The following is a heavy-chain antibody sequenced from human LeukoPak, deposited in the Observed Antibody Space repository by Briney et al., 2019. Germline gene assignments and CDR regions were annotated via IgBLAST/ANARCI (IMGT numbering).Heavy chain of an antibody. V-gene: IGHV4-4*07. J-gene: IGHJ4*02. CDR3: ARVTGYVMEDYFDY. D-gene: IGHD6-13*01. CDR1: GGSISIYY. Sequence: SETLSLTCTVSGGSISIYYWSWIRQPAGKGLEWIGRIYTSGSTNYNPSLKSRVTMSVDTSKNQFSLKLSSVTAADTAVYYCARVTGYVMEDYFDYWGQGTLVTVSS. CDR2: IYTSGST.